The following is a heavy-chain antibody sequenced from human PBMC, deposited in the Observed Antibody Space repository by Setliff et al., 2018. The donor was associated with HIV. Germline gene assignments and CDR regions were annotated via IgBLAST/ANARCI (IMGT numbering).Heavy chain of an antibody. V-gene: IGHV1-69*13. CDR1: GASFTRNS. D-gene: IGHD2-8*01. CDR2: IIPVFRAS. CDR3: ARDPSANGEAFDI. J-gene: IGHJ3*02. Sequence: SVKVSCKVSGASFTRNSIDWVRQAPGQGLEWMGRIIPVFRASRYAQKFQGRVTITADESTNTAYMEVNNLTSEDTALYYCARDPSANGEAFDIWGQGTGVTVSS.